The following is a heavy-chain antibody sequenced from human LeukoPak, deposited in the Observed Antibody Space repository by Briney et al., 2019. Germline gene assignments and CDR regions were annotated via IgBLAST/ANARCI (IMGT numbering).Heavy chain of an antibody. J-gene: IGHJ3*02. V-gene: IGHV3-23*01. Sequence: GGSLRLSCAASGFTFSSYAMSWVRQAPGKGLEWVSAISGSGGSTYYADSVKGRFTISRDNSKNTLYLQMNSLRAEDTAVYYCAKDLATRGYCSSTSCYTAFDIWGQGTMVTVSS. D-gene: IGHD2-2*02. CDR3: AKDLATRGYCSSTSCYTAFDI. CDR2: ISGSGGST. CDR1: GFTFSSYA.